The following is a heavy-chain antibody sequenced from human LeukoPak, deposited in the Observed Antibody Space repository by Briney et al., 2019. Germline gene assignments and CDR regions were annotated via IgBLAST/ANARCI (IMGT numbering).Heavy chain of an antibody. J-gene: IGHJ4*02. V-gene: IGHV4-34*01. D-gene: IGHD3-22*01. CDR3: ARGLYDSSAGYYFDY. Sequence: SETLSLTCAVYGGSFSGYYWSWIRQPPGKGLEWIGEINHSGSTNYNPPLKSRVTISVDTSKNQFSLKLSSVTAADTAVYYCARGLYDSSAGYYFDYWGQGTLVTVSS. CDR1: GGSFSGYY. CDR2: INHSGST.